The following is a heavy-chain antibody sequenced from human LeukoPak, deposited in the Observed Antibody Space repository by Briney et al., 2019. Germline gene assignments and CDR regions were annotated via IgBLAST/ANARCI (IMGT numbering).Heavy chain of an antibody. V-gene: IGHV1-2*02. CDR3: ARDRWYNSTGNHFDQ. D-gene: IGHD1-20*01. Sequence: ASVKVSCKASGYTFSGYYMHWVRQAPGQGLEWMGWMNPNSGGTNYAQKFQGRVTMTRDTSINTACMELSRLTSDDTAVYFCARDRWYNSTGNHFDQWGQGTLVTVSS. CDR2: MNPNSGGT. J-gene: IGHJ4*02. CDR1: GYTFSGYY.